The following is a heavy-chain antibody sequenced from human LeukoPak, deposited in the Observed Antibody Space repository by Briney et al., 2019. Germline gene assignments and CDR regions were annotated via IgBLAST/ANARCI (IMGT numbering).Heavy chain of an antibody. CDR3: ARAYVGSPRYSYYYVMTV. CDR2: INPNSGGT. CDR1: GYTFTGYY. V-gene: IGHV1-2*02. J-gene: IGHJ6*02. D-gene: IGHD1-26*01. Sequence: ASVKVSCKASGYTFTGYYMHWVRQAPGQGLEWMGWINPNSGGTNYAQKFQGRVTMTRDTSISTAYMELSRLRSDDTAVYYCARAYVGSPRYSYYYVMTVGGQGTTVTVS.